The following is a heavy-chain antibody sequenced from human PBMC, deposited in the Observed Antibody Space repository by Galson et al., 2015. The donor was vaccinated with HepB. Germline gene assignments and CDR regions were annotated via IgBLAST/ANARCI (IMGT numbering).Heavy chain of an antibody. D-gene: IGHD4-17*01. CDR2: IDWDDDK. Sequence: PALVKPTQTLTLTCTFSGFSLSTSGMRVSWIRQPPGKALEWLARIDWDDDKFYSTSLKTRLTISKDTSKNQVVLTMTNMDPVDTATYYCARTQSDDYGVNYYYMDVWGKGTTVTVSS. J-gene: IGHJ6*03. CDR1: GFSLSTSGMR. CDR3: ARTQSDDYGVNYYYMDV. V-gene: IGHV2-70*04.